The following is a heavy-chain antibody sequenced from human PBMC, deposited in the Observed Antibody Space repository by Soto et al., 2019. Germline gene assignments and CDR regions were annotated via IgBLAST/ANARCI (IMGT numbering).Heavy chain of an antibody. Sequence: GGSLRLSCAASGFTFDDYAMHWVRQAPGKGLEWVSGISWNSGSIGYADSVKGRFTIAIDNAKNSLYLQMNSLRAEDTALYYCAKDNGVYCSSTSCFPYYFDYWGQGTLVTVSS. CDR2: ISWNSGSI. CDR3: AKDNGVYCSSTSCFPYYFDY. J-gene: IGHJ4*02. V-gene: IGHV3-9*01. CDR1: GFTFDDYA. D-gene: IGHD2-2*01.